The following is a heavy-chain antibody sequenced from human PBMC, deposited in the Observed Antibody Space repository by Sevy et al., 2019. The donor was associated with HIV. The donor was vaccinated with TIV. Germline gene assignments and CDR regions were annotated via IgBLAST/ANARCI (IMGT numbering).Heavy chain of an antibody. CDR2: ISGSGRYT. D-gene: IGHD2-15*01. CDR3: AKGYCSGGSCPRDYYYYGMDV. CDR1: GFKFNSHA. Sequence: GGSLRLSCVDSGFKFNSHAMSWVRQAPGKGLEWVSSISGSGRYTYYADSVEGRFTISRDNSRNTVYVQMTSLRAEDTAVYYWAKGYCSGGSCPRDYYYYGMDVWRQGTTVTVSS. J-gene: IGHJ6*02. V-gene: IGHV3-23*01.